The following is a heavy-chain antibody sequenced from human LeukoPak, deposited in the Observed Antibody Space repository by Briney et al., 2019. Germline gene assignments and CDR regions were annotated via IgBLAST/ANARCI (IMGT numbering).Heavy chain of an antibody. CDR2: INTNTGNP. D-gene: IGHD5-18*01. Sequence: ASVKVSCKASRYSFTTLAMNWLRQAPGQGLEWMGWINTNTGNPTYAQDFTGRFVFSLDTSVTTTFLEISSLKAEDTAIYYCARSSWIQQSSDFWGQGTLVTVSS. CDR3: ARSSWIQQSSDF. CDR1: RYSFTTLA. J-gene: IGHJ4*02. V-gene: IGHV7-4-1*02.